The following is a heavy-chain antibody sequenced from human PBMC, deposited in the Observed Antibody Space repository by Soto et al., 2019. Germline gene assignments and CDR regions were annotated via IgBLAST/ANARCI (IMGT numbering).Heavy chain of an antibody. CDR2: IYDGGRT. CDR3: ARHRGQGYYDSSGNPFDS. V-gene: IGHV3-23*03. D-gene: IGHD3-22*01. Sequence: EVQLLESGGGLVQPGGSLRLSCAASGFTFSSYAMSWVRQAPGKGLEWVSVIYDGGRTYYADSVKGRFTISRDSSKNTLDLQMNSLRAEDTAVYYCARHRGQGYYDSSGNPFDSWGQGTLVTVSS. J-gene: IGHJ4*02. CDR1: GFTFSSYA.